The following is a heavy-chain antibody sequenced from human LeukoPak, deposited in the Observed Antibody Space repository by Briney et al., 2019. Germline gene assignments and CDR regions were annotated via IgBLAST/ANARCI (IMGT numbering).Heavy chain of an antibody. D-gene: IGHD6-13*01. J-gene: IGHJ4*02. CDR1: GYTLTSYA. CDR3: ARGGSWYFGGFDY. CDR2: INAGNGNT. Sequence: ASVKVSCKASGYTLTSYAMHWVRQAPGQRLEWMGWINAGNGNTKYSQKFQGRVTITRDTSASTAYMELSSLRSEDTAVYYCARGGSWYFGGFDYWGQGTLVTVSS. V-gene: IGHV1-3*01.